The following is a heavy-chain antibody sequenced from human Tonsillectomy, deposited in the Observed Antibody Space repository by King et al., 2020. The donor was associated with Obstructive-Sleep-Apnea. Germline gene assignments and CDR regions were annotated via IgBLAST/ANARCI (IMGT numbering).Heavy chain of an antibody. D-gene: IGHD3-22*01. Sequence: QLQESGPGLVKPSETLSLTCTVSGGSISSYYWSWIRQPPGKGLEGVGYISYSGSTNYKPSLKGRVTISGDTSKNPFSLKLSSVTAADTAVYYCARSLDSSGYYYTNYWGQGTLVTVSS. J-gene: IGHJ4*02. CDR3: ARSLDSSGYYYTNY. V-gene: IGHV4-59*08. CDR2: ISYSGST. CDR1: GGSISSYY.